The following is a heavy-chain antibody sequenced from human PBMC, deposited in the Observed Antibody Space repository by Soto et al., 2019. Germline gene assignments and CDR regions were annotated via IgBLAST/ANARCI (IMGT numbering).Heavy chain of an antibody. D-gene: IGHD4-17*01. CDR2: INADNGNT. Sequence: ASVKVSCKASGYTFTSYAMHWVRQAPGQRLEWMGWINADNGNTNYSQKLQGRVTMTTDTSTSTAYMELSSLRSDDTAVYYCATTVTTFGKGGWFDPWGQGTLVTVSS. CDR3: ATTVTTFGKGGWFDP. V-gene: IGHV1-3*01. CDR1: GYTFTSYA. J-gene: IGHJ5*02.